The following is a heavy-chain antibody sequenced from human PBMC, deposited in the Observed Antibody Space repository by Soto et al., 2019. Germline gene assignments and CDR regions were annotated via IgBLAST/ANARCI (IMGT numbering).Heavy chain of an antibody. D-gene: IGHD6-19*01. J-gene: IGHJ6*02. Sequence: GESLKISCAASGFSFSTYGMHWVHQAPGKGLEWVALIWYAGSNKYYADSVKGRFTISRDNSKNTLYLQMNSLRVEDTAVYYCAREGVAGSPYFDGMDVWGRGTTVTVSS. CDR1: GFSFSTYG. CDR3: AREGVAGSPYFDGMDV. V-gene: IGHV3-33*01. CDR2: IWYAGSNK.